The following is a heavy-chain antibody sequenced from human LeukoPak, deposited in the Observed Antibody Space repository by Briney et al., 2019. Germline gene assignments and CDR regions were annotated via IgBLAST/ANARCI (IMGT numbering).Heavy chain of an antibody. CDR2: ISGRGGST. Sequence: GGPLRLSCAASGFTFSSYAMSWVRQAPGKGLEWVSAISGRGGSTYYADSVKGRFTISRDNSKNTLYLQMNSLRAEDTAVYYCAKSRGSSWTYDAFDIWGQGTMVTVSS. D-gene: IGHD6-13*01. CDR3: AKSRGSSWTYDAFDI. CDR1: GFTFSSYA. V-gene: IGHV3-23*01. J-gene: IGHJ3*02.